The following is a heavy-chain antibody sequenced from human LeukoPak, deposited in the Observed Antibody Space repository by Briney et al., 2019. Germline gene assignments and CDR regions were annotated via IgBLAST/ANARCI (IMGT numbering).Heavy chain of an antibody. CDR3: VLGSSGWLYFPH. D-gene: IGHD6-19*01. Sequence: SSETLSLTCTVSGGSISRGCYYWGWIRQRPGKGLEGIGDIYYGGSTYYNPSLKRIVNISVDTAKSQVCLKLRSVTAADTAEYYCVLGSSGWLYFPHWGQGTLVTVSS. CDR1: GGSISRGCYY. J-gene: IGHJ1*01. CDR2: IYYGGST. V-gene: IGHV4-31*01.